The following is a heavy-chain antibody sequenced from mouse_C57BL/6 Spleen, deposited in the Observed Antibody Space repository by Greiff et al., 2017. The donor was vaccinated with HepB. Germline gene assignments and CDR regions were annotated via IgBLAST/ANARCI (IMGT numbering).Heavy chain of an antibody. CDR1: GYTFTSYW. CDR3: ASSYYYGSYYFDY. J-gene: IGHJ2*01. Sequence: VQLQQPGAELVKPGASVKMSCKASGYTFTSYWITWVKQRPGQGREWIGDIYPGSGSTNYNEKFKSKATLTVDTSSSTAYMKLSSLTSEDSAVYYCASSYYYGSYYFDYWGQGTTLTVSS. V-gene: IGHV1-55*01. D-gene: IGHD1-1*01. CDR2: IYPGSGST.